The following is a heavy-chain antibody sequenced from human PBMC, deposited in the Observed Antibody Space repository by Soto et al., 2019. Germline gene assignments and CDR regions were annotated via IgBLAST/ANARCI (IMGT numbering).Heavy chain of an antibody. Sequence: QVQLQESGPGLVKPSQTLSLTCTVSGGSISSGGYYWSWIRQHPGKGLEWIGYIYYSGSTYYNPSLKSRVNRSVDTSKIQFSLKLSSVTAADTAVYYCAREVLGYCSGCSCYADYYYYYGMDVWGQGTTVTVSS. CDR3: AREVLGYCSGCSCYADYYYYYGMDV. J-gene: IGHJ6*02. V-gene: IGHV4-31*03. D-gene: IGHD2-15*01. CDR1: GGSISSGGYY. CDR2: IYYSGST.